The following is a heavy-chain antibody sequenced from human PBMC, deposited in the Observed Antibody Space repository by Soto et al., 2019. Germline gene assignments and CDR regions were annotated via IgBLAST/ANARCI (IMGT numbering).Heavy chain of an antibody. CDR2: ISSSSSTI. Sequence: GGSLRLSCAASGFTFSSYAMSWVRQAPGKGLEWVSAISSSSSTIYYADYVKGRFTISRDNAKNSLYLQMNSLRDEDTAVYYCARQYDFWSGYYTYYYYGMDVWGQGTTVTVSS. CDR3: ARQYDFWSGYYTYYYYGMDV. J-gene: IGHJ6*02. CDR1: GFTFSSYA. V-gene: IGHV3-48*02. D-gene: IGHD3-3*01.